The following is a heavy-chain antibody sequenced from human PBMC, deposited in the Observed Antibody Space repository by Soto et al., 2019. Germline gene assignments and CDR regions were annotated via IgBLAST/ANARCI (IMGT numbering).Heavy chain of an antibody. CDR1: GFTFTDHA. CDR2: IRSKAYGGTT. D-gene: IGHD6-25*01. V-gene: IGHV3-49*04. J-gene: IGHJ6*02. Sequence: GGSLRLSCAASGFTFTDHAIHWVRQAPGRGLEWVGFIRSKAYGGTTEYAASVKGRFTISRDDSKSIAYLQMNSLKTEDTAVYYCTRVRPRDGMDVWGQGTTVTVSS. CDR3: TRVRPRDGMDV.